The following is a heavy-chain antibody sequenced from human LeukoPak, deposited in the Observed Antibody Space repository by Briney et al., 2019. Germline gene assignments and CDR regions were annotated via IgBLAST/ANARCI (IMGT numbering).Heavy chain of an antibody. D-gene: IGHD1-26*01. CDR1: GFTFSSYS. J-gene: IGHJ4*02. CDR2: ISSSSSYT. CDR3: ARDYGAVAATRATGY. V-gene: IGHV3-11*06. Sequence: GGSLRLSCAASGFTFSSYSMSWVRQAPGKGLEWVSYISSSSSYTNYADSVEGRFTISRDNAENSLYLQMNSLRAEDTAVYYCARDYGAVAATRATGYWGQGTLVTVSS.